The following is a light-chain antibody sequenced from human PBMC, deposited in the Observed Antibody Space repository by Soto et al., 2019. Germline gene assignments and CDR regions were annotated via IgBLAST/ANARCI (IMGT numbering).Light chain of an antibody. CDR1: QSISSW. J-gene: IGKJ1*01. CDR2: KAS. Sequence: DIQMTQSPSTLSASVGDRVTITCRASQSISSWLAWYQQKPGKAPKLLIYKASSLQSGVPSRFSGSGCGTEFTLTISSLQPDDSATYYCQQYNSYSTFGQGTKVEIK. CDR3: QQYNSYST. V-gene: IGKV1-5*03.